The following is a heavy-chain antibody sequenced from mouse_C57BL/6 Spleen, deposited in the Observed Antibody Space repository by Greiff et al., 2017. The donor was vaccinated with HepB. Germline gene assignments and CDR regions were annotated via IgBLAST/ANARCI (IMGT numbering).Heavy chain of an antibody. CDR2: IDPEDGET. CDR3: ARDYGSSYGYFDY. J-gene: IGHJ2*01. D-gene: IGHD1-1*01. CDR1: GFNIKDYY. V-gene: IGHV14-2*01. Sequence: VQLKESGAELVKPGASVKLSCTASGFNIKDYYMHWVKQRTEQGLEWIGRIDPEDGETKYAPKFQGKATITADTSSNTAYLQLSSLTSEDTAVYYCARDYGSSYGYFDYWGQGTTLTVSS.